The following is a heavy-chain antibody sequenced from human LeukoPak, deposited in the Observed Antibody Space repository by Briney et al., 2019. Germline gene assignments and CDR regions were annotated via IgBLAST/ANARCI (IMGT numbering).Heavy chain of an antibody. D-gene: IGHD3-22*01. CDR2: IYYSGNT. J-gene: IGHJ4*02. Sequence: SETLSLTCTVSGGSIRSTTYYWGWIRQPPGKGLEWIGSIYYSGNTYYSPSLMSRVTISVDTSKNQFSLNLSSVTAADTAVYFCARAPHFFDTSGSRYYFDYWGQGALVTVSS. CDR3: ARAPHFFDTSGSRYYFDY. V-gene: IGHV4-39*07. CDR1: GGSIRSTTYY.